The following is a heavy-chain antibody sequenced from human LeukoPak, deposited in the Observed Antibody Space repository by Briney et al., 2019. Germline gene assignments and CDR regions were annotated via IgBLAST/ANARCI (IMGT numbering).Heavy chain of an antibody. D-gene: IGHD2-15*01. J-gene: IGHJ4*02. CDR1: GGSISSSY. Sequence: SETLSLTCTVSGGSISSSYWTWIRQPPGKGLEWIGYIYYNGNTNYNPSLSGRVTISLDTSRNQFSLKLCAVTAADTAVYFWARRARATGGGDYFDYWGQGTLVTVSS. CDR2: IYYNGNT. CDR3: ARRARATGGGDYFDY. V-gene: IGHV4-59*08.